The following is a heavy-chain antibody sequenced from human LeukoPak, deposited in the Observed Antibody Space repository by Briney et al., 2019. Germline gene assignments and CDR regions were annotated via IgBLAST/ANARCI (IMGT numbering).Heavy chain of an antibody. CDR2: INHRGDT. J-gene: IGHJ4*03. V-gene: IGHV4-34*01. CDR1: GGSFSAYY. D-gene: IGHD1-1*01. CDR3: ARGPTISETGYFDY. Sequence: SETLSLTCAVYGGSFSAYYWSWIRQTPGKGLEWIGEINHRGDTNYNPSVKSRVSISVDTSKNQFSLKVTSLTAADTAVYYCARGPTISETGYFDYWGQGTLVTVSS.